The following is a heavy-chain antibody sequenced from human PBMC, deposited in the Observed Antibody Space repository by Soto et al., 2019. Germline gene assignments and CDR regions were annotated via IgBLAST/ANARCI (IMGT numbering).Heavy chain of an antibody. Sequence: GGPLRLSCAASGFTFSTYAMSWVRQAPGKGLEWVSGIIGSGGRTFYADSVKGRFTISRDNSKNTLYLQTNSLRAEDTAVYYCAKEYTATADYFDYWGQGTLVTVSS. J-gene: IGHJ4*02. CDR2: IIGSGGRT. D-gene: IGHD2-2*02. CDR1: GFTFSTYA. CDR3: AKEYTATADYFDY. V-gene: IGHV3-23*01.